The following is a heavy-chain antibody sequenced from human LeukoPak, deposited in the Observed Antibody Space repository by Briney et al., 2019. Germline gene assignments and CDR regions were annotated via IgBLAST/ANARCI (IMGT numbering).Heavy chain of an antibody. CDR2: INPGDSDT. Sequence: GESLKISCKGSGYSFTSYWIAWVRPMPGKGLEWMGIINPGDSDTRYSPSFQGQVTISADKSINTAYLQWSSLRASDTAIYYCARQTGDKGIDYWGQGTLVTVSS. V-gene: IGHV5-51*01. D-gene: IGHD7-27*01. CDR1: GYSFTSYW. CDR3: ARQTGDKGIDY. J-gene: IGHJ4*02.